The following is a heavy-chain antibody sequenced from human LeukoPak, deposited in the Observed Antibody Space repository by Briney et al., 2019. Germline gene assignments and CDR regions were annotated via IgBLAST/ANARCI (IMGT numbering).Heavy chain of an antibody. CDR1: GFTFSDYA. D-gene: IGHD2-2*01. Sequence: PGGSPRLSCAISGFTFSDYAMAWVRQAPGKGLEWVSLISGTGSATYYADSVKGRFTISRDNSKNTVYLQMTSLRAEDTAVYYCAKAIVVPAASTGPFDYWGQGTLVTVSS. J-gene: IGHJ4*02. V-gene: IGHV3-23*01. CDR2: ISGTGSAT. CDR3: AKAIVVPAASTGPFDY.